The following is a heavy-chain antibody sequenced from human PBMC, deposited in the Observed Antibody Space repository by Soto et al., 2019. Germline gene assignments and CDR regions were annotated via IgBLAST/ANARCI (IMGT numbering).Heavy chain of an antibody. CDR3: AKAFLYSSPWDFHY. D-gene: IGHD6-13*01. CDR2: ISGSGGST. Sequence: PGGSLRLSCAASGFTFSSYAMSWVRQAPGKGLEWVSGISGSGGSTFYADSVKGRFTISRDNSKNTLYLQMNSLRAEDTAVYYCAKAFLYSSPWDFHYWGQGTLVTVSS. J-gene: IGHJ4*02. CDR1: GFTFSSYA. V-gene: IGHV3-23*01.